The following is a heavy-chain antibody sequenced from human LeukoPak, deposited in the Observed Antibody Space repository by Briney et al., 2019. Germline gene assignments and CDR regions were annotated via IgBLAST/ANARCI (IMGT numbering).Heavy chain of an antibody. D-gene: IGHD2-21*02. CDR2: ISGSGGST. CDR3: ANMGPIDIMVVTARQDV. CDR1: GFTFSSYA. V-gene: IGHV3-23*01. Sequence: GGSLRLSCAASGFTFSSYAMSWVRQAPGKGLEWVSAISGSGGSTYYADSVKGRFTISRDNSKNTLYLQMNSLRAEDTAVYYCANMGPIDIMVVTARQDVWGKGTTVTVSS. J-gene: IGHJ6*04.